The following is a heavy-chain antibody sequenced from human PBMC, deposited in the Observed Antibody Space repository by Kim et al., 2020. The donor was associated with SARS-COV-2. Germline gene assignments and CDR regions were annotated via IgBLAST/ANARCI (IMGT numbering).Heavy chain of an antibody. CDR3: ARGPECSSFSFNYWFDP. Sequence: ASVKVSCKASGYTFTNYDINWVRQATGHGLEWMGWMNPKSGNTGYAQKFQGRVTMPRNTSISTAYMERSSLRSEDTALYYCARGPECSSFSFNYWFDPWGPGSLVTVSS. J-gene: IGHJ5*02. V-gene: IGHV1-8*01. CDR2: MNPKSGNT. CDR1: GYTFTNYD. D-gene: IGHD2-2*01.